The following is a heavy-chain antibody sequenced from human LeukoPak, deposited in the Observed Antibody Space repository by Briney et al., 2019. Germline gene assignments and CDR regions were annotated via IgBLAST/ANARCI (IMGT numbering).Heavy chain of an antibody. D-gene: IGHD2-21*02. CDR1: GGSISSYY. V-gene: IGHV4-59*08. CDR3: ARLRRGVTAIDP. CDR2: IYYSGST. J-gene: IGHJ5*02. Sequence: SETLSLTCTVSGGSISSYYWSWIRKPPGKGLEWIGYIYYSGSTNYNPSLKSRVTISVDTSKNQFSLKLSSVTAADTAVYYCARLRRGVTAIDPWGQGTLVTVSS.